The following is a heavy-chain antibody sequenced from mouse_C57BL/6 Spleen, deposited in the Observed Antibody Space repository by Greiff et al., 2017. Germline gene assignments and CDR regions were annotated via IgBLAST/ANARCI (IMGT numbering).Heavy chain of an antibody. CDR2: IGPEPGGT. J-gene: IGHJ4*01. CDR3: NYYYGSRGGYAMDY. V-gene: IGHV1-15*01. Sequence: VQRVESGAELVRPGASVTLSCKASGYTFTDYEMHWVKQTPVHGLEWIGAIGPEPGGTAYNQKFKGKAILTADKSSSTAYMELRSLTSEDSAVYYCNYYYGSRGGYAMDYWGQGTSVTVSS. CDR1: GYTFTDYE. D-gene: IGHD1-1*01.